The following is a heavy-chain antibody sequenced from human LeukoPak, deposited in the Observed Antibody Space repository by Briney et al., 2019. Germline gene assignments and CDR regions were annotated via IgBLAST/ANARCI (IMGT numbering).Heavy chain of an antibody. D-gene: IGHD4-23*01. CDR3: AKDQSMDGGNVRGYFDP. J-gene: IGHJ5*02. Sequence: GRSLRLSCAASGFTFSSYAMHWVRQAPGKGLEWVAVISYDGSNKYYADSVKGRFTISRDNSKSTVYLQMNSLRAEDTAVYYCAKDQSMDGGNVRGYFDPWGQGTLVTVSS. V-gene: IGHV3-30-3*01. CDR1: GFTFSSYA. CDR2: ISYDGSNK.